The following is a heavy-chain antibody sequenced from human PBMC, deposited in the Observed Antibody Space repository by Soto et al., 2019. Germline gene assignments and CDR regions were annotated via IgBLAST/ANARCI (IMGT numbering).Heavy chain of an antibody. D-gene: IGHD4-17*01. CDR1: GFTFDDYA. CDR2: ISWNSGSI. V-gene: IGHV3-9*01. Sequence: GGSLRLSCAASGFTFDDYAMHWVRQAPGKGLEWVSGISWNSGSIGYADSVKGRFTISRDNAKNSLYLQMNSLRAEDTALYYCAKDIDGYGDYRGNAFDIWGQGTMVTVSS. J-gene: IGHJ3*02. CDR3: AKDIDGYGDYRGNAFDI.